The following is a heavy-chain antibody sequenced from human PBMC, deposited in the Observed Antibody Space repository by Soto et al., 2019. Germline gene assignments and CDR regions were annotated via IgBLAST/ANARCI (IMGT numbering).Heavy chain of an antibody. D-gene: IGHD2-2*01. J-gene: IGHJ3*02. CDR2: IIPILGIA. CDR1: GGTFSSYT. V-gene: IGHV1-69*04. CDR3: ARDIGPAAMPQNAFDI. Sequence: ASVKVSCKASGGTFSSYTISWVRQAPGQGLEWMGRIIPILGIANYAQKFQGRVTITADKSTSTAYMELSSLRSEDTAVYYCARDIGPAAMPQNAFDIWGQGTMVTVS.